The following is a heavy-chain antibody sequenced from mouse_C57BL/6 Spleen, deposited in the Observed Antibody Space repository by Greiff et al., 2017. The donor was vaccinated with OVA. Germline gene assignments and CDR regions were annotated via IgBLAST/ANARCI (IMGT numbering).Heavy chain of an antibody. CDR2: IDPETGGT. CDR3: TRSPHYYGSSHYYAMDY. Sequence: QVQLQQSGAELVRPGASVTLSCKASGYTFTDYEMHWVKQTPVLGLAWIGAIDPETGGTAYNQKFKGKAILTADKSSSTAYLELRSLTSEDAAVYYGTRSPHYYGSSHYYAMDYWGQGTSVTVSS. J-gene: IGHJ4*01. V-gene: IGHV1-15*01. D-gene: IGHD1-1*01. CDR1: GYTFTDYE.